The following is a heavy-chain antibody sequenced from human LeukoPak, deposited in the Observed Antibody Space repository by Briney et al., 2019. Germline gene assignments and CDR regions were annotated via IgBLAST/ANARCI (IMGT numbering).Heavy chain of an antibody. V-gene: IGHV3-66*01. CDR3: ASILRSSSGYYFDY. Sequence: PGGSLRLSCAASGFTVSSNYMNWVRQAPGKGLEWVSVIYSGDTTFYADSVRGKFTISRDNSKNTLYLQMNSLRAEDTAVYYCASILRSSSGYYFDYWGQGTLVTVSS. CDR1: GFTVSSNY. J-gene: IGHJ4*02. CDR2: IYSGDTT. D-gene: IGHD3-10*01.